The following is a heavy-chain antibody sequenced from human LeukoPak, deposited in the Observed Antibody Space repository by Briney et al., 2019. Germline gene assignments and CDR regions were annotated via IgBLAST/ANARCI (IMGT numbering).Heavy chain of an antibody. CDR1: GFTFSSYE. CDR3: ARDPNAGYSSSWYGRHWFDP. CDR2: ISSSGSTI. Sequence: PGGSLRLSCAASGFTFSSYEMNWVRQAPGKGLEWVSYISSSGSTIYYADSVKGRFTISRDNAKNSLYLQMNSLRAEDTAVYYCARDPNAGYSSSWYGRHWFDPWGQGTLVTVSS. J-gene: IGHJ5*02. D-gene: IGHD6-13*01. V-gene: IGHV3-48*03.